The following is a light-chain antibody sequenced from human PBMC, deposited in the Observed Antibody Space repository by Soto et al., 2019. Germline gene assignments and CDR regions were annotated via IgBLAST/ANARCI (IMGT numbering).Light chain of an antibody. CDR3: QQYGSSPLT. V-gene: IGKV3-20*01. J-gene: IGKJ4*01. CDR1: QTVSSSS. Sequence: DIVLTQSPGTLFLSPGERATLSCRASQTVSSSSLAWYQQKPGQAPRLLIFGASTRAAGFPDRFSGSGSGTEFTLTISSLQSEDFAVYYCQQYGSSPLTFGGGTKVDIK. CDR2: GAS.